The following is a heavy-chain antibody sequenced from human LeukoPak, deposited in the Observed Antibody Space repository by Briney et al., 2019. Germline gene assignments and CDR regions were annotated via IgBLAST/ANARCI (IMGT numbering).Heavy chain of an antibody. D-gene: IGHD2-2*01. CDR2: IYPGDSDT. Sequence: GEPLKISCKGSGYSFTSYWIGWVRQMPGKGLEWMGIIYPGDSDTRYSPSFQGQVTISADKSISTAYLQWSSLKASDTAMYYCARLNGVPAAPSYYYYYYMDVWGKGTTVTVSS. CDR1: GYSFTSYW. V-gene: IGHV5-51*01. CDR3: ARLNGVPAAPSYYYYYYMDV. J-gene: IGHJ6*03.